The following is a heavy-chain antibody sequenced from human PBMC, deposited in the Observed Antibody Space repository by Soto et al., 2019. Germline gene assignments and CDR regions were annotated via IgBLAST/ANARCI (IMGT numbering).Heavy chain of an antibody. J-gene: IGHJ6*02. CDR1: GDTFSSYA. CDR2: IIPTFGRT. Sequence: QVQLVQSGAEVKKPGSSVKVSCKASGDTFSSYAISWVRQAPGKGLEWMGRIIPTFGRTNYAQRFQGRLSISADDSTSTAYMELTSLESEDTAVYYCARDPLSSSAMDVWGQGTTVTVSS. CDR3: ARDPLSSSAMDV. D-gene: IGHD6-6*01. V-gene: IGHV1-69*18.